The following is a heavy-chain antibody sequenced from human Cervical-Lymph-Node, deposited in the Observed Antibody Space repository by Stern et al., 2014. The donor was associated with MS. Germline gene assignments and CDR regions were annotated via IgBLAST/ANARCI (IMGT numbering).Heavy chain of an antibody. CDR2: IHYTETT. CDR3: SRDADGYSLVFGY. CDR1: GGSISSGEYY. V-gene: IGHV4-30-4*08. Sequence: QLVESGPGLVKPSQTLTLTCTVTGGSISSGEYYWSWIRHSPWKGLEWLGYIHYTETTSYNPSLKTPLTISVDTSKNQFSLKLRSLTAADTAVYYCSRDADGYSLVFGYWGRGTLVTVSS. J-gene: IGHJ4*02. D-gene: IGHD5-24*01.